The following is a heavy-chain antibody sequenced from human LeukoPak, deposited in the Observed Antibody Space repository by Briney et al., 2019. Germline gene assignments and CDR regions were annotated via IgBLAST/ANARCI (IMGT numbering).Heavy chain of an antibody. Sequence: SEILFFTCSAAGVSISSYYWSWIRQPPGRGLELIGYIYYSGSTTYNPSLKSRVTISVDTSNNTVSLNLISVTAADTALYYCARHGGNYHEFDFWGQGTLVTVSS. CDR3: ARHGGNYHEFDF. CDR2: IYYSGST. CDR1: GVSISSYY. V-gene: IGHV4-59*08. J-gene: IGHJ4*02. D-gene: IGHD1-26*01.